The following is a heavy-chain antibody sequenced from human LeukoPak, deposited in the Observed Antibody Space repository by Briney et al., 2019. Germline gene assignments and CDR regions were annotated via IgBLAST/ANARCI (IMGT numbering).Heavy chain of an antibody. V-gene: IGHV3-30*18. D-gene: IGHD3-22*01. CDR2: ISYDGRTT. Sequence: GSLRLSCAASGFTFSMYAMHWVRQAPGKGLEWVAVISYDGRTTYYRDSVKGRFTISRDKSKNTLYLQMNSLRSDDTAVYYCAKDSAYYDSSGDYFDSWGQRTLVTVSS. CDR3: AKDSAYYDSSGDYFDS. CDR1: GFTFSMYA. J-gene: IGHJ4*02.